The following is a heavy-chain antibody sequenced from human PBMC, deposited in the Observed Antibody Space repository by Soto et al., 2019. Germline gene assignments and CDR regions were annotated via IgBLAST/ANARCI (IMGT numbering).Heavy chain of an antibody. CDR1: GGSISSGGYY. CDR2: IYYSGST. CDR3: ARATTYYDFWSGAWGMDV. D-gene: IGHD3-3*01. J-gene: IGHJ6*02. V-gene: IGHV4-31*03. Sequence: SETLSLTCTVSGGSISSGGYYWSWIRQHPGKGLEWIGYIYYSGSTYYNPSLKSRVTISVDTSKNQFPLKLSSVTAADTAVYYCARATTYYDFWSGAWGMDVWGQGTTVTVSS.